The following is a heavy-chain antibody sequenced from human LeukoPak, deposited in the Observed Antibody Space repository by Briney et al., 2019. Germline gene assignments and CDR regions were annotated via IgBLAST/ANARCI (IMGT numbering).Heavy chain of an antibody. CDR1: GFTFSSYW. V-gene: IGHV3-23*01. CDR3: AKELTARLPFDH. J-gene: IGHJ4*02. CDR2: ISGSGGNT. Sequence: GGSLRLSCAASGFTFSSYWMHWVRQAPGKGLEWVSSISGSGGNTYYADSVKGRFTISRDNSKNTLYLQMNSLRAEDTALYYCAKELTARLPFDHWGQGTLVTVSS. D-gene: IGHD6-6*01.